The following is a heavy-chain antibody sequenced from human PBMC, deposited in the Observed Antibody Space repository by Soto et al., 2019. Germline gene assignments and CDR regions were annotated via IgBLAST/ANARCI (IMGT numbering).Heavy chain of an antibody. Sequence: EVQLVESGGGLVQPGGSLRLSCAASGFTFSSSSMNWVRQAPGKGLEWVSYISSSGSTIYYADSVRGRFTISRDNAKNSLSLQMNSLRDEDTAVYYCARAGYRSVEYWGKGNLVTVSS. D-gene: IGHD3-3*01. CDR1: GFTFSSSS. CDR2: ISSSGSTI. CDR3: ARAGYRSVEY. J-gene: IGHJ4*02. V-gene: IGHV3-48*02.